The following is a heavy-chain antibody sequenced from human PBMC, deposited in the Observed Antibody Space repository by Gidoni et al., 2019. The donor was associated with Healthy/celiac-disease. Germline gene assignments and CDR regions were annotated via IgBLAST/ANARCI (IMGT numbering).Heavy chain of an antibody. V-gene: IGHV3-30-3*01. CDR1: GFTFSSYA. J-gene: IGHJ3*02. CDR2: ISYDGSNK. Sequence: QVQLVESGGGVVQPGRSLRLSCAASGFTFSSYAMHWVRQAPGKGLEWVAVISYDGSNKYYADSVKGRFTISRDNSKNTLYLQMNSLRAEDTAVYYCARDTSRIVATIGPEVGSAAFDIWGQGTMVTVSS. CDR3: ARDTSRIVATIGPEVGSAAFDI. D-gene: IGHD5-12*01.